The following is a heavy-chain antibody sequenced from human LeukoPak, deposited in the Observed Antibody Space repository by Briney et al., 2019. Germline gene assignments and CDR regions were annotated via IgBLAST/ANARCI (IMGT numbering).Heavy chain of an antibody. CDR2: ISSSSSYI. CDR3: AREIYDYVWGSYRYTPPGY. V-gene: IGHV3-21*01. Sequence: GGSLRLSCAASGFTFSDYSMNWVRQAPGKGLEWFSSISSSSSYIYYADSVKGRFTISRDNARNTLYLQMNSLRAEDTAVYYCAREIYDYVWGSYRYTPPGYWGQGTLVTVSS. CDR1: GFTFSDYS. D-gene: IGHD3-16*02. J-gene: IGHJ4*02.